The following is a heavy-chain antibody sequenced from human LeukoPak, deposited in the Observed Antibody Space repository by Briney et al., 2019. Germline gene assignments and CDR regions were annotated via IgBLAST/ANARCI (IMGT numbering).Heavy chain of an antibody. CDR3: ARSEDSGSYYVSFDY. CDR2: INPNSGGT. Sequence: ASVTVSCKSSVYTFTGYYMHWVRQAPGQGLEWMGWINPNSGGTNYAQKFHGRVTVTRDTSISTAYMELSRLRYDDTAVYYCARSEDSGSYYVSFDYWGQGTLVTVSS. J-gene: IGHJ4*02. CDR1: VYTFTGYY. D-gene: IGHD1-26*01. V-gene: IGHV1-2*02.